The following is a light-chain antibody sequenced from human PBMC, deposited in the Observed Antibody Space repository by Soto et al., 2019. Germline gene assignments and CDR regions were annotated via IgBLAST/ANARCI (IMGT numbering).Light chain of an antibody. CDR3: QQCYDSPHT. Sequence: IRKTQHQSSLSASVGDEVTITCRASQTIMTYLNWYQLKPGKPPRLLIYTASSLQSGVPSRFSGSGSGTDFTLTISSLQPDDFATYSCQQCYDSPHTFGRGTKV. CDR2: TAS. CDR1: QTIMTY. V-gene: IGKV1-39*01. J-gene: IGKJ4*02.